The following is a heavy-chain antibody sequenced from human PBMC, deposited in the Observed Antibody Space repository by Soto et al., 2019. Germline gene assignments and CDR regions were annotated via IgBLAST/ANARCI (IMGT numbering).Heavy chain of an antibody. CDR3: ARAPLTIAVAGTEYFQH. Sequence: SVKVSCKASGGTFSSYAISWVRQAPGHGLEWMGGIIPIFGTANYAQKFQGRVTITADESTSTAYMELNSLRSEDTAVYYCARAPLTIAVAGTEYFQHWGQGTLVTVSS. D-gene: IGHD6-19*01. V-gene: IGHV1-69*13. CDR1: GGTFSSYA. CDR2: IIPIFGTA. J-gene: IGHJ1*01.